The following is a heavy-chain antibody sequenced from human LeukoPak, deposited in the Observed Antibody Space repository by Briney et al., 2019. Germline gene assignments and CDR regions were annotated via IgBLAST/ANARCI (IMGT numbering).Heavy chain of an antibody. V-gene: IGHV3-23*01. J-gene: IGHJ4*02. Sequence: QPGGSLRLSCAASGFTFSSYAMSWVRQAPGKGLEWVSAISGSGGSTYYADSVKGRFTISRDNSKNTLYLQMNSLRAEDTAVYYCAKAHSSGWYDLFRGYFDYWGQGTLVTVSS. CDR3: AKAHSSGWYDLFRGYFDY. D-gene: IGHD6-19*01. CDR1: GFTFSSYA. CDR2: ISGSGGST.